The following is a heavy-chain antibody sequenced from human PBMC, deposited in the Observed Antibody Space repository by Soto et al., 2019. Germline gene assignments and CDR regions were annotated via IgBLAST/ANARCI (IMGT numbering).Heavy chain of an antibody. CDR1: GGSISSYY. CDR3: ARDRGAPGWFDP. CDR2: IYYSGST. J-gene: IGHJ5*02. D-gene: IGHD1-26*01. V-gene: IGHV4-59*01. Sequence: SETLSLTCTVSGGSISSYYWSWIRQPPGKGLEWIGYIYYSGSTNYNPSLKSRVTISVDTSKNQFSLKLSSVTAADTAVYYCARDRGAPGWFDPWGQGILVTVSS.